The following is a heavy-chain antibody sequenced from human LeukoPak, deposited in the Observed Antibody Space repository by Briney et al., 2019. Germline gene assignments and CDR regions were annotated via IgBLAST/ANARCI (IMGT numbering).Heavy chain of an antibody. D-gene: IGHD1-26*01. CDR1: GFTFSSYG. CDR2: IWYDGSNK. J-gene: IGHJ3*02. Sequence: PGGSLRLSCAASGFTFSSYGMHWVRQAPGKGLGWVAVIWYDGSNKYYADSVKGRFTISRDNSKNTLYLQVNSLRAEDTAVYYCAKDFHPSGSDAFDIWGQGTMVTVSS. V-gene: IGHV3-33*06. CDR3: AKDFHPSGSDAFDI.